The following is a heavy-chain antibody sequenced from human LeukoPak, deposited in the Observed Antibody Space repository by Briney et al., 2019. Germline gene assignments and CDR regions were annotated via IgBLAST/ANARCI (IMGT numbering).Heavy chain of an antibody. CDR3: ATTRYCNGGSCFALDY. CDR1: GFTFSINS. J-gene: IGHJ4*02. D-gene: IGHD2-15*01. V-gene: IGHV3-21*01. CDR2: ISGSTTYI. Sequence: GGSLRLSCAASGFTFSINSMNWVRQAPGKGLEWVASISGSTTYIYYADSMKGRFTISRDNAKNSLFLQMNSLRAEDTAVYYCATTRYCNGGSCFALDYWGQGTLVTVSS.